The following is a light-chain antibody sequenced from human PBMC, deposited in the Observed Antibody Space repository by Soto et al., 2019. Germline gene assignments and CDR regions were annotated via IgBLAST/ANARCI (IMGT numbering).Light chain of an antibody. CDR2: VGTGGIVA. CDR3: TADHGSAANLVCV. Sequence: QSVLTQPPSASASPGASVTLTCTRSSGYSNYKVDWYQQSPGKGPRFVMRVGTGGIVASKGDGIPDRFSVVASGLKRYPTIKNIQEEDESDYNSTADHGSAANLVCVFAKGTKLTVL. CDR1: SGYSNYK. V-gene: IGLV9-49*01. J-gene: IGLJ1*01.